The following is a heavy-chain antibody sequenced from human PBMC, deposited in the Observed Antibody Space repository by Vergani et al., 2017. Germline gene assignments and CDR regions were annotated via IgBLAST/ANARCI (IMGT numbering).Heavy chain of an antibody. D-gene: IGHD4-11*01. CDR3: AGGYSNYGYYYYYYMDV. CDR1: GGTFSSYA. CDR2: IIPIFGTA. J-gene: IGHJ6*03. Sequence: QVQLVQSGAEVKKPGSSVKVSCKASGGTFSSYAISWVRQAPGQGREWMGGIIPIFGTANYAQKFQGRVTITADESTSTAYMELSSLRSEDTAVYYCAGGYSNYGYYYYYYMDVWGKGTTVTVSS. V-gene: IGHV1-69*01.